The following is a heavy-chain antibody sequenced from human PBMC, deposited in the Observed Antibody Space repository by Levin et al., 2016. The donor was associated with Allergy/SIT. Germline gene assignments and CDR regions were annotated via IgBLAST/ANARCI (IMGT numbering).Heavy chain of an antibody. CDR3: GSPSDLWVVRTIVY. CDR1: GYNFSSHS. V-gene: IGHV3-48*04. Sequence: GESLKISCEGSGYNFSSHSMNWVRQAPGKGLEWVAHIGERSSPTYYADSVKGRFTISRDNSKKTLDLQMIGLKPEDAATYFCGSPSDLWVVRTIVYWGQGTVVSVSS. D-gene: IGHD1-1*01. J-gene: IGHJ1*01. CDR2: IGERSSPT.